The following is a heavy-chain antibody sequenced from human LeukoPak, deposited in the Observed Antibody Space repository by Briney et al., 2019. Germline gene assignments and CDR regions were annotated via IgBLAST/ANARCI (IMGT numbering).Heavy chain of an antibody. CDR3: TRPHTGTHGTFHF. Sequence: PGRSLRLSCAASGFTFTTYAMHWVRQAPGKGPEWVARISYDGSDKYYADSVKGRFTISRDDPKNTVFLQMNSLRLEDTATYYCTRPHTGTHGTFHFWGQGIVVTVSS. CDR2: ISYDGSDK. V-gene: IGHV3-30*01. J-gene: IGHJ3*01. D-gene: IGHD2/OR15-2a*01. CDR1: GFTFTTYA.